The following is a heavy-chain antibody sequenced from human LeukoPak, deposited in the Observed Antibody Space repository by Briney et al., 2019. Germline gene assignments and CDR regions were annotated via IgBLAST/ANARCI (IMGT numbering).Heavy chain of an antibody. D-gene: IGHD3-10*01. J-gene: IGHJ4*02. CDR1: GYSFTSYW. CDR3: ARQGTMVRSFGY. V-gene: IGHV5-10-1*01. CDR2: IDPSDSYT. Sequence: GASLVISCKGSGYSFTSYWISWVRQLPGKGLEWMGRIDPSDSYTNYSPSFQGHVTISADKSISTAYLQWSSLKASDTAMYYCARQGTMVRSFGYWGQGTLVTVSS.